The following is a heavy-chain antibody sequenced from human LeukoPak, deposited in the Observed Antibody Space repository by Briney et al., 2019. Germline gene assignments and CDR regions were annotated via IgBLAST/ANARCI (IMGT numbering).Heavy chain of an antibody. J-gene: IGHJ4*02. CDR3: ARVGFCSSTSCYSGAYYFDY. Sequence: SGPTLVKPTQTLTLTCTFSGFSLNTNGVGVGWIRQPPAKALEWLALIYWDADKRYSPSLKSRLTVTKDTSKNQVVLTMTNMDLVDTATYYCARVGFCSSTSCYSGAYYFDYWGQGTLVTVSS. CDR2: IYWDADK. V-gene: IGHV2-5*02. D-gene: IGHD2-2*02. CDR1: GFSLNTNGVG.